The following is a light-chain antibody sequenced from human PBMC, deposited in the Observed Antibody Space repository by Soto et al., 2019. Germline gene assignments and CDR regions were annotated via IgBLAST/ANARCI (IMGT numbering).Light chain of an antibody. CDR3: QHYKTWPLS. Sequence: EIVLTQSPGTLSLSPGERATLSCRASQSVSSRHLAWYQQKPGQTPRLLIYDASTRATGIPARFSGIGSGTEFTLIISSLQSDDFAVYYCQHYKTWPLSFGGGTKVDIK. V-gene: IGKV3-15*01. CDR2: DAS. CDR1: QSVSSRH. J-gene: IGKJ4*02.